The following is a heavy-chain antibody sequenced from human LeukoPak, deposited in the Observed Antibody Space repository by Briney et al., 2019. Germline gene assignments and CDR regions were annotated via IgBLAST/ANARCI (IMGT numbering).Heavy chain of an antibody. D-gene: IGHD1-26*01. Sequence: GASVKVSCKASGYTFTSYGISWVRQAPGQGLEWMGWISAYNGNTNYAQKLQGRVTMTTDTSTSTAYMELRSLRSDDTAVYYCARVEGWELSYYYYYYMDVWGKGTTVTVYS. CDR3: ARVEGWELSYYYYYYMDV. V-gene: IGHV1-18*01. J-gene: IGHJ6*03. CDR2: ISAYNGNT. CDR1: GYTFTSYG.